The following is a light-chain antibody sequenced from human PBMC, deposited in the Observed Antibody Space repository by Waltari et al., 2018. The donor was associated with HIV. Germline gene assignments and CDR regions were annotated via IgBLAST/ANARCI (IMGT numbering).Light chain of an antibody. V-gene: IGLV3-25*03. CDR1: ALPKQY. CDR2: KDS. CDR3: QSADSSGTYWV. Sequence: SYELTQPPSVSVSPGQTARITCPGDALPKQYHYWYQQKPGQSPVLVLYKDSERPSGIPERFSGSSSGTTVTLTISGVQAEDEADYYCQSADSSGTYWVFGGGTKLTVL. J-gene: IGLJ3*02.